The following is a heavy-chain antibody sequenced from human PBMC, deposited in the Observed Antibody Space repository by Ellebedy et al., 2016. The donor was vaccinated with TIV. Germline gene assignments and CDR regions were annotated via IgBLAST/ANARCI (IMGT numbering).Heavy chain of an antibody. CDR2: IRSDGSNK. CDR1: GFTSSG. D-gene: IGHD3-16*01. Sequence: GESLKISCAASGFTSSGMHWVRQAPGKGLEWAAFIRSDGSNKYYADSVKGRFTISRDYSENTLDLQMNSLRVEDTALYYCVKGAYPVPTVMAVWGQGTMVIVSS. V-gene: IGHV3-30*02. J-gene: IGHJ6*02. CDR3: VKGAYPVPTVMAV.